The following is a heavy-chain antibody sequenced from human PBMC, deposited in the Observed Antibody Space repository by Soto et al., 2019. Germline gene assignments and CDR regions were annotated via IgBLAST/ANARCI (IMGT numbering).Heavy chain of an antibody. CDR2: IIPILGIA. J-gene: IGHJ4*02. CDR3: ARSGAGAVTTLEY. D-gene: IGHD4-17*01. Sequence: VQLVQSGAEVKQPGSSVKVSCTASGGTFSSYTISWVRQAPGQGLEWMGRIIPILGIANYAQRFQGRVTITADKSTSTAYRERSRLRSEDTAVDYCARSGAGAVTTLEYWGQGTLVTVSS. CDR1: GGTFSSYT. V-gene: IGHV1-69*02.